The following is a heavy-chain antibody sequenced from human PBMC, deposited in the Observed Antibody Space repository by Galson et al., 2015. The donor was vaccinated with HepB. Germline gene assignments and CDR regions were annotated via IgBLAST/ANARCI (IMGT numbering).Heavy chain of an antibody. CDR1: GFTFGSHA. J-gene: IGHJ4*02. V-gene: IGHV3-48*02. Sequence: SLRLSCAASGFTFGSHAMNWVRQAPGQGLEWISFVSSSSNAIYYADSVRGRFTISRDNAKNSLHLQMNSLRDEDTAVYFCARDPGTSDNYYYFDCWGQGTLVTVSS. CDR3: ARDPGTSDNYYYFDC. CDR2: VSSSSNAI. D-gene: IGHD4-17*01.